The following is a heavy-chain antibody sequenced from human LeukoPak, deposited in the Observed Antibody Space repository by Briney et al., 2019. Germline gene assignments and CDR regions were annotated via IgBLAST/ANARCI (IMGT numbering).Heavy chain of an antibody. D-gene: IGHD3-10*01. J-gene: IGHJ5*02. CDR2: INGGSTYI. Sequence: GGSLRLSCVASGFTLSAYAMNWVRQAPGKGLEWVSSINGGSTYIYYADSVKGRFTISRDNAKNSLYLQMNSLRVEDTAVYYCARDRLGGGPLDDGPYNWFDPWAREPWSPSP. CDR1: GFTLSAYA. V-gene: IGHV3-21*01. CDR3: ARDRLGGGPLDDGPYNWFDP.